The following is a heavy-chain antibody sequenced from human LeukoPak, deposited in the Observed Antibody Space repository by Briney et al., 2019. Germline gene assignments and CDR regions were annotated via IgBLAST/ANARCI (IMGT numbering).Heavy chain of an antibody. Sequence: GGSLRLSCAASGFTFSSCAMSWVRQAPGKGLEWVSAISGIDTRTYYADSLKGRFTISRDIAKSSLYLQMNSLRAEDTAVYYCAREEYGDSHAFDIWGQGTMVTVSS. D-gene: IGHD4-17*01. J-gene: IGHJ3*02. V-gene: IGHV3-23*01. CDR3: AREEYGDSHAFDI. CDR1: GFTFSSCA. CDR2: ISGIDTRT.